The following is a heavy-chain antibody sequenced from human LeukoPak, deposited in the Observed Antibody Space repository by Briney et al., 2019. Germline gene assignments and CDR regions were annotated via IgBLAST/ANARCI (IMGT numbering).Heavy chain of an antibody. D-gene: IGHD3-9*01. J-gene: IGHJ6*03. CDR2: VNPNSGGT. CDR3: ARWYYDILTGYYPYYYMDV. V-gene: IGHV1-2*02. CDR1: GYTFTGYY. Sequence: GASVKVSCKASGYTFTGYYLHWVRQAPGQGLEWMGCVNPNSGGTNYAQKFQGRVTMTRDTSISTAYMELSRLRSDDTAVYYCARWYYDILTGYYPYYYMDVWGKGTTVTVSS.